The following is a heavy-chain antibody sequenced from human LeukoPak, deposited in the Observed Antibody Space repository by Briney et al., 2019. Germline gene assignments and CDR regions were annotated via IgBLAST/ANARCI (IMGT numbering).Heavy chain of an antibody. CDR1: GFTFSNAW. J-gene: IGHJ4*02. D-gene: IGHD1-7*01. CDR3: AAGTGTSDFDY. V-gene: IGHV3-15*01. Sequence: PGGSLRLSCAASGFTFSNAWMNWVRQAPGKGLEWVGRIKSKTDGGTTDYTAPVKGRFTISRDDSKNTLYLQMNSLKTEDTAVYYCAAGTGTSDFDYWGQGTLVTVSS. CDR2: IKSKTDGGTT.